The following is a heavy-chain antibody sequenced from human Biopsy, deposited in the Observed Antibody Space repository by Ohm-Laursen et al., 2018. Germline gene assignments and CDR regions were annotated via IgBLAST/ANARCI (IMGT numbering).Heavy chain of an antibody. V-gene: IGHV4-59*01. D-gene: IGHD6-19*01. CDR3: ARGMRSSGWPYFDS. CDR2: IYDRGSTA. CDR1: DGSINSFY. J-gene: IGHJ4*02. Sequence: GTLSLTCTVSDGSINSFYWTWIRQPPGQGLEYIGYIYDRGSTANYNPSLESRVTMSVDMPKNQFSLKLGSVTAADTAIYYCARGMRSSGWPYFDSWGQGTLVTVSS.